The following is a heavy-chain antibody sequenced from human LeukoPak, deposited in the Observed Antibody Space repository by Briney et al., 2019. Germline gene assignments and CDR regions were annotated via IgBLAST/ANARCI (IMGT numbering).Heavy chain of an antibody. V-gene: IGHV3-30*01. D-gene: IGHD4-11*01. CDR3: ARDRLYSNQWNYYYYYMDV. J-gene: IGHJ6*03. CDR1: GFTFSSYA. CDR2: ISYDGSNK. Sequence: PGRSLRLSCAASGFTFSSYAMHWVRQAPGKGLEWVAVISYDGSNKYYADSVKGRFTISRDNSKNTLYLQMNSLRAEDTAVYYCARDRLYSNQWNYYYYYMDVWGKGTTVTVSS.